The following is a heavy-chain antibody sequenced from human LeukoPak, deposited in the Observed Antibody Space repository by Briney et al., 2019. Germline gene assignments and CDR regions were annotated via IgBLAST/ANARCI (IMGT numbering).Heavy chain of an antibody. Sequence: GGSLRLSCAASGFTFSNYNINWVRQAPGKGLEWVSYISDNTGTIYYADSVQGRFTISRDNAKNSLFLQMNSLRAEDTAVYYCARVGYSSSFDLWGQGTLVTVSS. CDR3: ARVGYSSSFDL. V-gene: IGHV3-48*01. CDR1: GFTFSNYN. D-gene: IGHD6-13*01. CDR2: ISDNTGTI. J-gene: IGHJ4*02.